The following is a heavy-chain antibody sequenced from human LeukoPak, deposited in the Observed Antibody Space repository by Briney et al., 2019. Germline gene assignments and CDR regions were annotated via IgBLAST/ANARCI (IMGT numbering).Heavy chain of an antibody. J-gene: IGHJ2*01. CDR1: GFTFDDYG. V-gene: IGHV3-20*04. CDR2: INWNGVST. Sequence: AGGSMTLSCAASGFTFDDYGMSWVRHAPEKGLEWVSGINWNGVSTGYADSVKGRFTISTDNAKNSLYLQMNSLRAEDTALYYCARDQEDDCGDYWYFELWGRGTLVTVSS. D-gene: IGHD4-17*01. CDR3: ARDQEDDCGDYWYFEL.